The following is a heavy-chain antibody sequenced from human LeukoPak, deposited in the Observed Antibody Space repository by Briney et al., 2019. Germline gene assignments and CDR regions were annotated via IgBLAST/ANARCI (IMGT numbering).Heavy chain of an antibody. Sequence: ASVKVSCEASGYTFTGYYIHWVRQAPGQGLEWMGWINPNSGGTNYAQKFQGRVTMTRDTSISTAYMDLSRLRSDDTAVYYCARGSIVGATFDYFDYWGQGTLVTVSS. CDR2: INPNSGGT. D-gene: IGHD1-26*01. CDR3: ARGSIVGATFDYFDY. CDR1: GYTFTGYY. J-gene: IGHJ4*02. V-gene: IGHV1-2*02.